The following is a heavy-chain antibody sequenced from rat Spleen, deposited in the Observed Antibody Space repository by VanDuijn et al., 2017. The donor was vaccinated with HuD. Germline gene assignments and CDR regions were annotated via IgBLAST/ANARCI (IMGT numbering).Heavy chain of an antibody. CDR1: GFTFSDYT. CDR2: IVYDGTRT. Sequence: EVQLVESGGGLVQPGRSLKLSCAASGFTFSDYTMAWVRQAPKKGLEWVATIVYDGTRTYYRDSVKGRFTISRDNAKSTLYLQMNSLRSEDTATYYCAKDRYYDGYYVMDAWGQGASVTVSS. CDR3: AKDRYYDGYYVMDA. D-gene: IGHD1-12*02. V-gene: IGHV5S10*01. J-gene: IGHJ4*01.